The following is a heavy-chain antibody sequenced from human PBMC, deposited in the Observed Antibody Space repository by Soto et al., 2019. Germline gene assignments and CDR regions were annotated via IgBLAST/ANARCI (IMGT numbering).Heavy chain of an antibody. D-gene: IGHD3-22*01. CDR1: GYTFTGYY. J-gene: IGHJ4*02. Sequence: ASVKVSCKASGYTFTGYYMHWVRQAPGQGLEWMGWINPNSGGTNYAQKFQGRVTMTRDTSISTAYMELSRLRSDDTAVYYCARSVGDEVITSDYYCQGSLVTVSS. CDR2: INPNSGGT. V-gene: IGHV1-2*02. CDR3: ARSVGDEVITSDY.